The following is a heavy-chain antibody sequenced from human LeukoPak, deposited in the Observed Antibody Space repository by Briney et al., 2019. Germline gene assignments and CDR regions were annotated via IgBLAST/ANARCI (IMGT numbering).Heavy chain of an antibody. V-gene: IGHV1-2*02. CDR1: GYTFSAFY. D-gene: IGHD3-10*01. CDR3: ARLGAYT. CDR2: INPNSGGT. J-gene: IGHJ4*02. Sequence: ASVKVSDNAAGYTFSAFYTLSGRQSPGQGLEWMGWINPNSGGTNYAQKFQGRVTMTRDTSISTAYMELSTLRSDDTAVYYCARLGAYTWGQRTLVTVSS.